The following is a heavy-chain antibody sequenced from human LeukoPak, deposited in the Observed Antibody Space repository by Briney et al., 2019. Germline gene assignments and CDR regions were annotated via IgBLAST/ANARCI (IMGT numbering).Heavy chain of an antibody. J-gene: IGHJ4*02. CDR3: ARQGYCSSTSCYVDF. CDR2: IYPDDSDA. CDR1: GYSFTTYW. D-gene: IGHD2-2*01. Sequence: GESLKISCKASGYSFTTYWPAWVRQMPGKGLEWMGIIYPDDSDARYRPSFQGQVTISADKSISTAYLQWSSLKASDTAMYYCARQGYCSSTSCYVDFWGQGTLVTVSS. V-gene: IGHV5-51*01.